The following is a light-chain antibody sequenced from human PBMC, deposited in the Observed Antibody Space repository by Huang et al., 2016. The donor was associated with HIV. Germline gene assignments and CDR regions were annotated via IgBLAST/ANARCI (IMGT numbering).Light chain of an antibody. CDR1: QSVSSN. V-gene: IGKV3-15*01. J-gene: IGKJ1*01. Sequence: EIVMTQSPGTLTVSPGERATLSCRAIQSVSSNLAWYQQKPGQTPSLLIHGASTRATGIPARFSGKGSGTEFTLTISSLQSEDFGVYYCHQYTKWPSWTFGQGTKVEIK. CDR2: GAS. CDR3: HQYTKWPSWT.